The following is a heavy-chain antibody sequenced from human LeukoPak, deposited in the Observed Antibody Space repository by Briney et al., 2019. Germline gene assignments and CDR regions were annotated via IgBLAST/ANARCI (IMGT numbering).Heavy chain of an antibody. CDR3: ARDVDYDILTGYLPGYFDY. D-gene: IGHD3-9*01. V-gene: IGHV1-69*05. CDR1: GGTFSSYA. Sequence: SVKVSCKASGGTFSSYAISWVRQAPGQGLEWMGGIIPIFGTANYAQKFQGRVTITTDESTSTAYMELSSLRSEDTAVYYCARDVDYDILTGYLPGYFDYWGQGTLVTVSS. J-gene: IGHJ4*02. CDR2: IIPIFGTA.